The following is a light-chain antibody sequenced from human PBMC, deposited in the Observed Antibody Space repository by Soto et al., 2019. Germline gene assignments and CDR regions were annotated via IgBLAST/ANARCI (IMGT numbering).Light chain of an antibody. Sequence: IQVTHSPSFLSASVGYRFAITCRASQGISNYLAWYQQKPGKAPNFMIHTASSLQTGVPSRFSGSGYGTEVHLTISSLQPEDFATYYCHQRHSYPITFGQGTRLEIK. CDR3: HQRHSYPIT. CDR1: QGISNY. CDR2: TAS. J-gene: IGKJ5*01. V-gene: IGKV1-9*01.